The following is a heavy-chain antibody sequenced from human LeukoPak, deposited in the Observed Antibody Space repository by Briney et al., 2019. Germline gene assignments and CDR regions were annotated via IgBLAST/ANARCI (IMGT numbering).Heavy chain of an antibody. Sequence: PSETLSLTCAVSGYSISSGYYWGWIRQPPGKGLEWIGSIYHSGSTYYNPSLKSRVTISVDTPKNQFSLKLSSVTAADTAVYYCARQLNYDSSGYYYWGQGTLVTVSS. CDR2: IYHSGST. D-gene: IGHD3-22*01. J-gene: IGHJ4*02. CDR1: GYSISSGYY. V-gene: IGHV4-38-2*01. CDR3: ARQLNYDSSGYYY.